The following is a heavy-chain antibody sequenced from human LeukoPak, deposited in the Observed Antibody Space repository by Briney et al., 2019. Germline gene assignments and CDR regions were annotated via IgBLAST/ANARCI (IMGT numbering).Heavy chain of an antibody. V-gene: IGHV4-59*01. CDR3: ARWSRDGYNYFDY. D-gene: IGHD5-24*01. CDR2: IYYSGST. J-gene: IGHJ4*02. CDR1: GGSISSYY. Sequence: SETLSLTCTVSGGSISSYYWTWIRQPPGKGLEWIGYIYYSGSTNYNPSLKSRVTISLDTSKNQFSLKLSSVTAADTAVYYCARWSRDGYNYFDYWGQGSLVTVSS.